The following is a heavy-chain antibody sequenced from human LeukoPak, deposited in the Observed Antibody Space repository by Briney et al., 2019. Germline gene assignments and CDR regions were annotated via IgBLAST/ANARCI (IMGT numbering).Heavy chain of an antibody. CDR3: ARGRVAAAAARWFDP. J-gene: IGHJ5*02. CDR1: GGSISSSSYY. Sequence: SETLSLTCTVSGGSISSSSYYWGWIRQPPGKGLEWIGSIYYSGSTYCNPSLKSRVTISVDTSKNQFSLKLSSVTAADTAVYYCARGRVAAAAARWFDPWGQGTLVTVS. D-gene: IGHD6-13*01. V-gene: IGHV4-39*01. CDR2: IYYSGST.